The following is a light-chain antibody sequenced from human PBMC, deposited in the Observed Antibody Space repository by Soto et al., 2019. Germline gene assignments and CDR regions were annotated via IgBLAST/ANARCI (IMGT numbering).Light chain of an antibody. Sequence: EIVLTQSPDTLSLSPGERATLSCRASQSVSSYLAWYQQKPGQAPRLLIHDASSRATGIPDRFSGSESGTDFTLTVSRLEPEDFAVYYCHQYADSPLTFGGGTKVEIK. V-gene: IGKV3-20*01. CDR2: DAS. CDR3: HQYADSPLT. CDR1: QSVSSY. J-gene: IGKJ4*01.